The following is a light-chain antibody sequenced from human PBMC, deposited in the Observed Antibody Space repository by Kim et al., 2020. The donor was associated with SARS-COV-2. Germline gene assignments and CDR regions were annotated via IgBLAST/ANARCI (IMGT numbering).Light chain of an antibody. CDR3: QTWGTGIPNYG. Sequence: QLVLTQSPSASASLGASVKLTCTLSSGHSSYAIAWHQQQPEKGPRYLMKLNSDGSHSKGDGIPDRFSGSSSGAERYLTISSLQSEDEADYYCQTWGTGIPNYGFGTGTKVTVL. J-gene: IGLJ1*01. V-gene: IGLV4-69*01. CDR2: LNSDGSH. CDR1: SGHSSYA.